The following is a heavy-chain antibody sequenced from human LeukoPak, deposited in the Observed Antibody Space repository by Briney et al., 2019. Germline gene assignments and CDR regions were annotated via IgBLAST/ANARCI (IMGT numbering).Heavy chain of an antibody. J-gene: IGHJ5*02. CDR2: TYYRSKWYS. CDR3: ARSNYDILTGYHYNWFDP. CDR1: GDSVSSNTAA. V-gene: IGHV6-1*01. Sequence: SQTLSLTCAISGDSVSSNTAAWNWIRQSPSRGLEWLGRTYYRSKWYSEYAVSVKSRITIDRDTSKNQFSLKLSSVTAADTAVYYCARSNYDILTGYHYNWFDPWGQGTLVTVSS. D-gene: IGHD3-9*01.